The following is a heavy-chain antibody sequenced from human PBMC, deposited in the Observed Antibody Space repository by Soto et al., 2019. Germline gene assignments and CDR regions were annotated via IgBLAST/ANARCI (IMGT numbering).Heavy chain of an antibody. Sequence: SETLSLTCTVSGGSISSGGYYWSWIRQHPGKGLEWIGYIYYSGSTYYNPTLKSRVTISVDTSKNQFSLKLSSVTAADTAVYYCARGTRGVLKRPNAFDIWGQGTMVTVSS. CDR2: IYYSGST. J-gene: IGHJ3*02. D-gene: IGHD3-10*01. CDR1: GGSISSGGYY. V-gene: IGHV4-31*03. CDR3: ARGTRGVLKRPNAFDI.